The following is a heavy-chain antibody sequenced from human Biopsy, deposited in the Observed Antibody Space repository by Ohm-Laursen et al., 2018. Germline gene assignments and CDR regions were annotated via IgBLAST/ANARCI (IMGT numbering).Heavy chain of an antibody. D-gene: IGHD3-16*01. J-gene: IGHJ4*02. CDR3: ARDLGNLRGVMFYLDS. Sequence: SSLRLSCSASGFTFSSYGMHWVRQAPGKGLEWVAAIWYDGSNKNYADSVEGRFTISRDNFKNTVYLEMNSLRPEDTAVYYCARDLGNLRGVMFYLDSWGQGTLVSVSS. V-gene: IGHV3-33*01. CDR2: IWYDGSNK. CDR1: GFTFSSYG.